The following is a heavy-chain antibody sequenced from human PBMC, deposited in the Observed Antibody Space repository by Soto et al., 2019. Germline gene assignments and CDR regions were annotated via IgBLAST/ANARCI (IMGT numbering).Heavy chain of an antibody. J-gene: IGHJ6*02. CDR2: IYNNGRT. Sequence: SETLSLTYTVSGDSARSDCWSWIRQPPGKGLEWIGYIYNNGRTNYNPSLKSRVTISRDNSKNTLYLQMNSLRAEDTAVYYCANVYYGMDVWGQGTTVTVSS. V-gene: IGHV4-59*02. CDR1: GDSARSDC. CDR3: ANVYYGMDV.